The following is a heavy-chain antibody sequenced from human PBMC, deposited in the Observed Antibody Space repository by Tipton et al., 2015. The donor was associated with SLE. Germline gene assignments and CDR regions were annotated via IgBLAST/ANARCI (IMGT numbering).Heavy chain of an antibody. Sequence: SLRLSCAVSGFIFSDHAMSWVRQAPGKGLEWVGFIRSKGYDGTTEYAASVKGRFTISRDDSKSIAYLQMNRLKPEDTAVYYCTRDIYCNSATRYDEGGVWGQGTLVTVSS. CDR1: GFIFSDHA. CDR2: IRSKGYDGTT. J-gene: IGHJ4*02. CDR3: TRDIYCNSATRYDEGGV. D-gene: IGHD2/OR15-2a*01. V-gene: IGHV3-49*04.